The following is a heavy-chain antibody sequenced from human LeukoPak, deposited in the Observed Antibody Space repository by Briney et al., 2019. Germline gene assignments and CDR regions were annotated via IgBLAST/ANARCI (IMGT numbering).Heavy chain of an antibody. CDR1: GFTFNNYA. CDR2: ITGSGGHT. D-gene: IGHD3-22*01. CDR3: AKDAPEIA. Sequence: GGSLRLSCEASGFTFNNYALAWVRQSPGKGLEWVSGITGSGGHTYYAHSVKGRFTISRDNSKNTLYLQMYSLRAEDTAVYYCAKDAPEIAWGQGTLVTVSS. J-gene: IGHJ5*02. V-gene: IGHV3-23*01.